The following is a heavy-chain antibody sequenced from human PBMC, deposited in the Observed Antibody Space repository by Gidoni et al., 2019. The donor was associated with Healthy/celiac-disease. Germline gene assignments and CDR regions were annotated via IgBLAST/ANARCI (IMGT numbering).Heavy chain of an antibody. J-gene: IGHJ6*02. V-gene: IGHV4-34*01. CDR3: ARVAGYCSGGSCYRAYYYYYGMDV. D-gene: IGHD2-15*01. CDR1: GWSFSGYS. CDR2: INHSGST. Sequence: QVQLQQWGAGLLKPSETLSLTCAVYGWSFSGYSWSGIRQPPGKGLEWIGEINHSGSTNYNPSLKSRVTISVDTSKNQFSLKLSSVTAADTAVYYCARVAGYCSGGSCYRAYYYYYGMDVWGQGTTVTVSS.